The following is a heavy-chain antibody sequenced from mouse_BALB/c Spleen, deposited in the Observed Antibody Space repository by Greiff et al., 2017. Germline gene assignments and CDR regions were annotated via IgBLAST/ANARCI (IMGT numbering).Heavy chain of an antibody. CDR2: INPSTGYT. Sequence: VQLQQSGADLAKPGASVKMSCKASGYTFTSYWMHWVKQRPGQGLEWIGYINPSTGYTEYNQKFKDKATLTADKSSSTAYMQLSSLTSEDSAVYYCARSLGAQLGRDYWGQGTTLTVSS. V-gene: IGHV1-7*01. CDR3: ARSLGAQLGRDY. D-gene: IGHD4-1*02. J-gene: IGHJ2*01. CDR1: GYTFTSYW.